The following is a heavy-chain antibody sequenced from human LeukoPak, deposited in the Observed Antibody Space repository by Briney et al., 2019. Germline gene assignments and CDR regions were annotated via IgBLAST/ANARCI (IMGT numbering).Heavy chain of an antibody. Sequence: GGSLRLSCAASGFTFSNAWMSWVRQAPGKGLEWVGRIKSKTDGGTKEYAAPVKGRFNITRDDSKNTLYLQINSVKTEATAVYYCTTDCGGDCYQFDYWGQGTLVTVSS. D-gene: IGHD2-21*02. J-gene: IGHJ4*02. CDR3: TTDCGGDCYQFDY. V-gene: IGHV3-15*01. CDR2: IKSKTDGGTK. CDR1: GFTFSNAW.